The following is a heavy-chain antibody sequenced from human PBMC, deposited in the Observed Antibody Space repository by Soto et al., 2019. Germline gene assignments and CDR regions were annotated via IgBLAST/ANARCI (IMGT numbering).Heavy chain of an antibody. CDR2: IIPIFGTT. J-gene: IGHJ4*02. CDR1: GGTFSSYA. V-gene: IGHV1-69*13. Sequence: SVKVSCKASGGTFSSYAISWVRQAPGQGLEWMGGIIPIFGTTNYAQKFQGRVTITADESTSTAYMELSSLRSEDTAVYYCARVRTPYCGGDCYSFDYWGQGTLVTVSS. D-gene: IGHD2-21*02. CDR3: ARVRTPYCGGDCYSFDY.